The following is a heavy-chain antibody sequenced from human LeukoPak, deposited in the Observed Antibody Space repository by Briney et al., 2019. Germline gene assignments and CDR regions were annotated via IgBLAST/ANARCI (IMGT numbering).Heavy chain of an antibody. CDR2: ISSSSSYI. CDR1: GFTFSSYS. D-gene: IGHD3-22*01. Sequence: PGGSLRLSCAASGFTFSSYSMNWVRQAPGKGLEWVSSISSSSSYIYYADSVKGRFTISRDNAKNSLYLQMNSLRAEDTAVYYCAREAEYYDSSGPNDYWGQGTLATVSS. V-gene: IGHV3-21*01. J-gene: IGHJ4*02. CDR3: AREAEYYDSSGPNDY.